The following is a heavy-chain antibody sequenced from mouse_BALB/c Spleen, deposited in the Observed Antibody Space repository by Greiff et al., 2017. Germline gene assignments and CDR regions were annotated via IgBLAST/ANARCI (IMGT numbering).Heavy chain of an antibody. CDR3: AREDYYGSSLYAMDY. CDR1: GYAFTNYL. V-gene: IGHV1-54*01. D-gene: IGHD1-1*01. CDR2: INPGSGGT. Sequence: QVQLKQSGAELVRPGTSVKVSCKASGYAFTNYLIEWVKQRPGQGLEWIGVINPGSGGTNYNEKFKGKATLTADKSSSTAYMQLSSLTSDDSAVYFCAREDYYGSSLYAMDYWGQGTSVTVSS. J-gene: IGHJ4*01.